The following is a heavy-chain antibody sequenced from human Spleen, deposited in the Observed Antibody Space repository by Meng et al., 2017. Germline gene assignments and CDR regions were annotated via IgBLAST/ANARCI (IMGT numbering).Heavy chain of an antibody. CDR2: TYYGSKLSH. J-gene: IGHJ4*02. Sequence: QVQLQQSGPGLVKPSQTLSLTCAISGESVSTNRAAWNWIRQSPSRGLEWLGRTYYGSKLSHDYAVSVKSRIIINADTSKKQFSLQLNSVTPGDTAVYYCARGFAPVAPGAFDYWGQGTLVTVSS. V-gene: IGHV6-1*01. CDR3: ARGFAPVAPGAFDY. CDR1: GESVSTNRAA. D-gene: IGHD2-2*01.